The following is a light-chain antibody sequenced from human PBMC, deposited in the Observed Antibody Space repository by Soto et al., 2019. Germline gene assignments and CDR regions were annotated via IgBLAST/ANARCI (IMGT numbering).Light chain of an antibody. J-gene: IGKJ2*01. CDR1: QTINKN. V-gene: IGKV1-39*01. Sequence: DIPMTQSPTSLSASVGDRVTITCRASQTINKNLNWYRHKLGKAPELLIYDASDSQAGVPSRFSGSGSGTDFTLIISGLQTEDFATYYCQQSYNSPYTFGQGPKLEIK. CDR3: QQSYNSPYT. CDR2: DAS.